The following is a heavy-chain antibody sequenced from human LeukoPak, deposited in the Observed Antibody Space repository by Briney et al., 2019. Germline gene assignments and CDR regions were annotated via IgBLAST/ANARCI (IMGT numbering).Heavy chain of an antibody. CDR3: ARHYYYYYMDV. CDR2: ISSSSSTI. CDR1: GFTFSSYS. Sequence: GGSLRLSCAASGFTFSSYSMNWVRQAPGKGLEWVSYISSSSSTIYYADSVKGRFTISRDNAKNSLYLQMNSLRAEDPAVYYCARHYYYYYMDVWGKGTTVTVSS. V-gene: IGHV3-48*01. J-gene: IGHJ6*03.